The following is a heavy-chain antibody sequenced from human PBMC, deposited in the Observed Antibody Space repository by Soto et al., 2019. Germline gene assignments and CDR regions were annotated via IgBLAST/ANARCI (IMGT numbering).Heavy chain of an antibody. Sequence: ASVKVSCKASGGTFSSYAISWVRQAPGQGLEWMGGIIPIFGTANYAQKFQGRVTITADESTSTAYMELSSLRSEDTAVYYCARDRGTFSDYYYGMDVWGQGTTVTAP. V-gene: IGHV1-69*13. J-gene: IGHJ6*02. CDR3: ARDRGTFSDYYYGMDV. D-gene: IGHD3-10*01. CDR1: GGTFSSYA. CDR2: IIPIFGTA.